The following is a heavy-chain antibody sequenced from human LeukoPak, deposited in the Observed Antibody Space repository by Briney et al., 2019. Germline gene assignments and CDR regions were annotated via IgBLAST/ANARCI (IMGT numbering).Heavy chain of an antibody. V-gene: IGHV3-7*01. J-gene: IGHJ4*02. Sequence: GGSLRLSCAASGFIFTNYWMTWVRQAPGKGLEWVATIKEDGSDKHYVDSVKGRFTIARDNAKNSLFLQMSSLRADDTAVYYXXXXXXXXGVTFFDYWGQGTLVTVSS. D-gene: IGHD3-3*01. CDR2: IKEDGSDK. CDR1: GFIFTNYW. CDR3: XXXXXXXGVTFFDY.